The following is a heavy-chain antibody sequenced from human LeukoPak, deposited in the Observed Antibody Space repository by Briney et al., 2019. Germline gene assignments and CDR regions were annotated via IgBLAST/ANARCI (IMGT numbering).Heavy chain of an antibody. CDR3: AKLLSSTYVKSPSDY. D-gene: IGHD2-2*01. V-gene: IGHV3-23*01. CDR2: ISNSGGST. Sequence: GGSLRLSCAASGFTFSSYAMSWVRQAPGKGLEWVSAISNSGGSTYYSDSGKGRFTISRDNSKNTLYLQMNSLRAEDTAVYYCAKLLSSTYVKSPSDYWGQGTLVTVSS. J-gene: IGHJ4*02. CDR1: GFTFSSYA.